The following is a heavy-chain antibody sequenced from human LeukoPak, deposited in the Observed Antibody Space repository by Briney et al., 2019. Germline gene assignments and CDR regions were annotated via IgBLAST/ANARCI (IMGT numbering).Heavy chain of an antibody. Sequence: SETLSLTCTVSGGSISSYYWSWIRQPPGKGLEWIGYIYYSGSTNYNPSLKSRVTISVDTSKNQFSLKLSSVTAADTAVYYCARGVGATLYYYYYGMDVWGQGTTVTVSS. CDR2: IYYSGST. V-gene: IGHV4-59*08. J-gene: IGHJ6*02. CDR1: GGSISSYY. CDR3: ARGVGATLYYYYYGMDV. D-gene: IGHD1-26*01.